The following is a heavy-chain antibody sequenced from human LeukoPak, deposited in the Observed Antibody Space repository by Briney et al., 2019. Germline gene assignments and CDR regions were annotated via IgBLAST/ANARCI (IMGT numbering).Heavy chain of an antibody. CDR3: ARRGYNYGYSDY. V-gene: IGHV3-48*03. J-gene: IGHJ4*02. D-gene: IGHD5-18*01. Sequence: GGSLRLSCAASGFTFGSYEMNWVRRAPGKGLEWVSYISCSGGTIYYADSVKGRFTIVRDNAKNSLYLQMNRLRAEDTALYYCARRGYNYGYSDYWGQGTLVTVSS. CDR1: GFTFGSYE. CDR2: ISCSGGTI.